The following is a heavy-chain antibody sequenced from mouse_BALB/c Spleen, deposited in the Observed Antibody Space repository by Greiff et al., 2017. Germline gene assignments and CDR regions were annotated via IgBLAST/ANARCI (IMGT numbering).Heavy chain of an antibody. CDR1: GFTFSSYA. CDR2: ISSGGSYT. J-gene: IGHJ4*01. D-gene: IGHD2-14*01. CDR3: AREDRYDVGNAMDY. V-gene: IGHV5-9-4*01. Sequence: EVHLVESGGGLVKPGGSLKLSCAASGFTFSSYAMSWVRQSPEKRLEWVAEISSGGSYTYYPDTVTGRFTISRDNAKNTLYLEMSSLRSEDTAMYYCAREDRYDVGNAMDYWGQGTSVTVSS.